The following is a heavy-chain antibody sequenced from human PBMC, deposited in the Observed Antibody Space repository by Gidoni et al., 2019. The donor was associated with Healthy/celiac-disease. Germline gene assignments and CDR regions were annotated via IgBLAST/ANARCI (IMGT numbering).Heavy chain of an antibody. CDR3: ARRTYYYDSSVAFDI. CDR1: GYSFTSYW. V-gene: IGHV5-10-1*01. CDR2: IDPSDSYT. J-gene: IGHJ3*02. D-gene: IGHD3-22*01. Sequence: EVQLVQSGAEVKKPGESLRISCKGSGYSFTSYWISWVRQMPGKGLEWMGRIDPSDSYTNYSPSFQGHVTISADKSISTAYLQWSSLKASDTAMYYCARRTYYYDSSVAFDIWGQGTMVTVSS.